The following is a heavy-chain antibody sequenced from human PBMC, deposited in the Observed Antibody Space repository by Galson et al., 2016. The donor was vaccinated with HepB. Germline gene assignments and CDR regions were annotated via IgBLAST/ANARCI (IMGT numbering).Heavy chain of an antibody. CDR2: IYPGDSDT. CDR1: GYTFTSYW. J-gene: IGHJ4*02. V-gene: IGHV5-51*01. CDR3: AGHFIRGSGWYVLDY. Sequence: QSGAEVKKPGESLKISCKGSGYTFTSYWIGWVRQMPGKGLEWMGIIYPGDSDTRYSPSFQGQVTISAVKSISSAYLQWSSLKASDTAMYYCAGHFIRGSGWYVLDYWGQGTLVTVSS. D-gene: IGHD6-19*01.